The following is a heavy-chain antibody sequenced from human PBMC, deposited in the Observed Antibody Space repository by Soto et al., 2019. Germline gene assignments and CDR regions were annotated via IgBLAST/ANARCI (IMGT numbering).Heavy chain of an antibody. Sequence: QVQLVESGGGVVQPGRSLRLSCAASGFTFSSYGMHWVRQAPDKGLEWVAVISYDGSNKYYPDSVKGRFTISRDNSKNTLSLQMNSLRAEDTAVYYCAVPPYSSSWYGFFQHWGQGTLVTVSS. D-gene: IGHD6-13*01. CDR3: AVPPYSSSWYGFFQH. J-gene: IGHJ1*01. V-gene: IGHV3-30*03. CDR2: ISYDGSNK. CDR1: GFTFSSYG.